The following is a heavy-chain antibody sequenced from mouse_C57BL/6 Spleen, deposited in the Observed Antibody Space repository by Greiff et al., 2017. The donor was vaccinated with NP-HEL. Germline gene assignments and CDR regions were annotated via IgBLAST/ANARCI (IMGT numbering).Heavy chain of an antibody. CDR3: ASDYGSSSYFDY. CDR2: IDPSDSYT. J-gene: IGHJ2*01. CDR1: GYTFTSYW. D-gene: IGHD1-1*01. Sequence: QVQLQQPGAELVMPGASVKLSCKASGYTFTSYWMHWVKQRPGQGLEWIGEIDPSDSYTNYNQKFKGKSTLTVDKSSSTAYMQLSSLTSEDSAVYYCASDYGSSSYFDYWGQGTTLTVSS. V-gene: IGHV1-69*01.